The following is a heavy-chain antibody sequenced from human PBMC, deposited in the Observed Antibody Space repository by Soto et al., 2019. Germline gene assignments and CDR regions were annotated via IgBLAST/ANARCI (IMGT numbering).Heavy chain of an antibody. CDR2: IGTAGDT. CDR1: QFTFSSYD. J-gene: IGHJ4*02. CDR3: ARAGAAAGLPDY. D-gene: IGHD6-13*01. Sequence: GGSLRLYCACSQFTFSSYDVHWVRQATGKGLEWVSAIGTAGDTYYPGSVKGRFTISRENAKNSLYLQMNSLRAEDTAVYYCARAGAAAGLPDYWGQGTLVTVSS. V-gene: IGHV3-13*01.